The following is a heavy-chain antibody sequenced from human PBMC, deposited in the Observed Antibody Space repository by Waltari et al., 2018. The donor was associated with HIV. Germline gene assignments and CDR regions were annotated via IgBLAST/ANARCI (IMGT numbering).Heavy chain of an antibody. CDR1: GGSFSGYY. CDR3: ARGSASNYDSSGGDAFDI. CDR2: INHRGRT. D-gene: IGHD3-22*01. J-gene: IGHJ3*02. V-gene: IGHV4-34*01. Sequence: QVQLQQWGAGLLKPSETLSLTCAVYGGSFSGYYWSWIRQPPGKGLEWIGEINHRGRTNYNPSRKRRVTISVDTSKNQFCLELGSVTAAETAVYYCARGSASNYDSSGGDAFDIWGQGTMVTVSS.